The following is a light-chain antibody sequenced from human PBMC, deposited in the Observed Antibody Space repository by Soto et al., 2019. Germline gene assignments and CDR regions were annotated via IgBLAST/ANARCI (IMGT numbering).Light chain of an antibody. V-gene: IGKV1-33*01. CDR1: LDISNY. CDR3: QQYDNLPLP. CDR2: DAS. Sequence: DIQMTKSPSSLSSSVGDRFTITCQASLDISNYLNWAQQKRGQAPKLLSYDASNFERGVPSRFSGSGSGTDFTFTISSLQPEDIATYYCQQYDNLPLPFGQGTRLEIK. J-gene: IGKJ5*01.